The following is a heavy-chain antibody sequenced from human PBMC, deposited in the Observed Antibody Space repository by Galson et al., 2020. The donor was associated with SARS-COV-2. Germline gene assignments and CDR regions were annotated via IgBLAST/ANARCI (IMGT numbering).Heavy chain of an antibody. V-gene: IGHV2-5*02. CDR1: GFSLSTDGVG. Sequence: SGPTLVKPTQPLTLTCSISGFSLSTDGVGVGWVRQPPGKALQWLALIYLDDDKRYRLSLKSRLTITKDTSKSQVGLTMTNMDPVDTATYYCVRSLASSATAFDYWGQGTLVTVSS. D-gene: IGHD6-13*01. CDR3: VRSLASSATAFDY. J-gene: IGHJ4*02. CDR2: IYLDDDK.